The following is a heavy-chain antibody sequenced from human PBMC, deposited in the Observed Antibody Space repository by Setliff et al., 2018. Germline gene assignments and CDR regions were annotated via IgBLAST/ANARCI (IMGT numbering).Heavy chain of an antibody. Sequence: LSLSCAASGFTFDDYAMHWVRQAPGKGLEWVSGISWNSGSIGYADSVKGRFTISRDNAKNSLYLQMNSLRAEDTAVYYCARLGPSRGAFDIWGQGTMVTVSS. D-gene: IGHD3-10*01. V-gene: IGHV3-9*01. J-gene: IGHJ3*02. CDR2: ISWNSGSI. CDR1: GFTFDDYA. CDR3: ARLGPSRGAFDI.